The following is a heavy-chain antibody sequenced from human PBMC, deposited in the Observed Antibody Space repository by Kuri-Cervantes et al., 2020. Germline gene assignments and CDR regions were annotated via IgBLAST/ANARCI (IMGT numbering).Heavy chain of an antibody. CDR1: ELTSGTHW. CDR2: IKSKTDGGTT. J-gene: IGHJ4*02. CDR3: TTRIFGVVTPDY. V-gene: IGHV3-15*01. Sequence: GGSLRSSCAASELTSGTHWMSGVRQAPGKGLGWVVRIKSKTDGGTTDYAAPVKGRFTITSDDSKNTLYLQMNSLKTGDTAVYYCTTRIFGVVTPDYWGQGTLVTVSS. D-gene: IGHD3-3*01.